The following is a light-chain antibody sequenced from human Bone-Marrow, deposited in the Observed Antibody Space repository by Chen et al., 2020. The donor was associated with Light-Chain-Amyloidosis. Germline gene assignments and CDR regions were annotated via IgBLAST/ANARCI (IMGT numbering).Light chain of an antibody. CDR1: QSVSSY. Sequence: EIVLTQSPATLSLSPVERATLSCRASQSVSSYLAWYQQKPGQAPRLLIYDASNRATGIPARCSGSGSGTDFTLTISSLEPEDFAVYYCQQRSNWPLTFGGGTKVEIK. J-gene: IGKJ4*01. CDR2: DAS. V-gene: IGKV3-11*01. CDR3: QQRSNWPLT.